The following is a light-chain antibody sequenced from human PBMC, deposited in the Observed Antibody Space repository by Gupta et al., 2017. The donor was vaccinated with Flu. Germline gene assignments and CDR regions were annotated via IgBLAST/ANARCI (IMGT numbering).Light chain of an antibody. Sequence: QSVLPHPTSASGTPGQTVTISCSGSSSNIGSNTVNWYQQLPGTAPKLLIYSNNQRPSGVPDRFSGSKSGTSASLAISGPQSEDEADYYCAAWDDSLNGSNWVFGGGTKLTVL. CDR3: AAWDDSLNGSNWV. V-gene: IGLV1-44*01. CDR2: SNN. CDR1: SSNIGSNT. J-gene: IGLJ3*02.